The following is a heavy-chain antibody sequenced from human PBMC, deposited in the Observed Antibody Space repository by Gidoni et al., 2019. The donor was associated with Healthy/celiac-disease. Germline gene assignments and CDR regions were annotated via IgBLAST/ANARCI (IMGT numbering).Heavy chain of an antibody. V-gene: IGHV3-7*03. CDR2: IKQDGSEK. CDR1: LFPFRSYW. J-gene: IGHJ4*02. Sequence: EVQLVESGGGLVQPGGSLRLSCAASLFPFRSYWTRWVRQARGQGLEWVDNIKQDGSEKYYVDSVKGRFTISRDNDKNSLYLQMNSLRAEDTAVYYCARARPKYDYVWGSYRRFDYWGQGTLVTVSS. D-gene: IGHD3-16*02. CDR3: ARARPKYDYVWGSYRRFDY.